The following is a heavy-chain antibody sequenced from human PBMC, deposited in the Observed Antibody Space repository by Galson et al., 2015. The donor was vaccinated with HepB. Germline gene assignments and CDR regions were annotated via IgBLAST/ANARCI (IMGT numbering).Heavy chain of an antibody. CDR2: ISSSSSYT. Sequence: SLRLSCAASGFTFSDYYMSWIRQAPGKGLEWVSDISSSSSYTSYADSVKGRFTISRDNAKSSLDLQVNSLRAEDTAVYYCARWLARGTGTTPYFDYWGQGTLVTVSS. D-gene: IGHD1-7*01. CDR3: ARWLARGTGTTPYFDY. J-gene: IGHJ4*02. V-gene: IGHV3-11*06. CDR1: GFTFSDYY.